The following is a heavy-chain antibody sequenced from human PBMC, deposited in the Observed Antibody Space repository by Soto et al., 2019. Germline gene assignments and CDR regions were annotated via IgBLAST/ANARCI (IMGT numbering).Heavy chain of an antibody. CDR1: GFSFSNPRMS. Sequence: QVTLKESGPVLVKPTETLTLTCTFSGFSFSNPRMSVSWIRQPPGKALEWLAHISSSDEKSYSTSLKSRLTIPMDTSKSQLVLTMTNMDPMDTATYYCARVLYYGMDVWGQGTTVTVSS. J-gene: IGHJ6*02. CDR2: ISSSDEK. CDR3: ARVLYYGMDV. V-gene: IGHV2-26*01.